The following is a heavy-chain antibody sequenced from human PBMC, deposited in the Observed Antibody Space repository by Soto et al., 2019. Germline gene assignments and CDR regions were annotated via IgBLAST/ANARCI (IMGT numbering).Heavy chain of an antibody. Sequence: XSVKVSYTGSGCTFTGYYMHWVRQAPGQGLEWMGWTNPNSGGTNYAQKFQGWVTMTRDTSISTAYMELSRLRYDDTAVYYCARESGDYYDSSGYCAFDIWGQGTMVTVSS. V-gene: IGHV1-2*04. CDR3: ARESGDYYDSSGYCAFDI. J-gene: IGHJ3*02. CDR1: GCTFTGYY. CDR2: TNPNSGGT. D-gene: IGHD3-22*01.